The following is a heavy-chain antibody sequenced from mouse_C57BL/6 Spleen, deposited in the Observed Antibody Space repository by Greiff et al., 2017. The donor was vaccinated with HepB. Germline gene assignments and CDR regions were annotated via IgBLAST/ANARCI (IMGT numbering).Heavy chain of an antibody. CDR1: GFSFNTYA. V-gene: IGHV10-1*01. CDR3: VRPNYDYDYWYFDV. CDR2: IRSKSNNYAT. J-gene: IGHJ1*03. Sequence: EVQLVESGGGLVQPKGSLKLSCAASGFSFNTYAMNWVRQAPGKGLEWVARIRSKSNNYATYYADSVKDRFTISRDDSESMLYLQMNNLKTEDTAMYYGVRPNYDYDYWYFDVWGTGTTVTVSS. D-gene: IGHD2-4*01.